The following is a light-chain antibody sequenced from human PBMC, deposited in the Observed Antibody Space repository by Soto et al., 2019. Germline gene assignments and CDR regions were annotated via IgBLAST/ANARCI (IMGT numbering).Light chain of an antibody. Sequence: EIVFTQSPCTLSLSPGERATLPCRASQSVSSNYLAWYQQKPGQAPKVLIYRASSRATGIPDRFSGSGSGTDFTLTISRLEPEDFAVYYCQQYGSSPLTFGGGTKVDIK. CDR3: QQYGSSPLT. CDR2: RAS. CDR1: QSVSSNY. V-gene: IGKV3-20*01. J-gene: IGKJ4*01.